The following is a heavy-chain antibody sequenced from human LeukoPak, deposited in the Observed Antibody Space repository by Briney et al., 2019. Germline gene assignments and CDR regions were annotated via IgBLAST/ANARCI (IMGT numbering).Heavy chain of an antibody. V-gene: IGHV4-39*07. CDR3: ARDVVSPSRYWGSGSNGPHFDY. CDR2: IYYSGST. CDR1: GGSISSSSYY. D-gene: IGHD3-10*01. J-gene: IGHJ4*02. Sequence: SETLSLTCTVSGGSISSSSYYWGWIPQPPGKGLEWIGSIYYSGSTYYNPSLKSRVTISVDTSKNQFSLKLSSVTAADAAVYYCARDVVSPSRYWGSGSNGPHFDYWGQGTLVTVSS.